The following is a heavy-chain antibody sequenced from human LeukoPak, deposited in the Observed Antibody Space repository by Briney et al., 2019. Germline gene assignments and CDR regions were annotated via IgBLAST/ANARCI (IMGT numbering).Heavy chain of an antibody. J-gene: IGHJ4*02. CDR2: ISAYNGNT. CDR1: GYTFTSYG. CDR3: ARDSKRDDYVWGSYRQFDY. D-gene: IGHD3-16*02. Sequence: GESLKISCKASGYTFTSYGISWVRQAPGQGLEWMGWISAYNGNTNYAQKLQGRVTMTTDTSTSTAYMELRSLRSDDTAVYYCARDSKRDDYVWGSYRQFDYWGQGTLVTVSS. V-gene: IGHV1-18*01.